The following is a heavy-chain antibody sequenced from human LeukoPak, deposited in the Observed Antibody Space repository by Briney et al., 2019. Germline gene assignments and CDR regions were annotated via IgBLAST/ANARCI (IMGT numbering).Heavy chain of an antibody. Sequence: GGSLRLSCAASGFIFSSYWMSWVRQAPGKGLGWVANIKQDGSEKSYVDSVKGRFTISRDNAKNSLYLQMNSLRAEDTAVYYCARDYSSGWYVNYWGQGTLVTVSS. J-gene: IGHJ4*02. CDR2: IKQDGSEK. D-gene: IGHD6-19*01. CDR3: ARDYSSGWYVNY. V-gene: IGHV3-7*01. CDR1: GFIFSSYW.